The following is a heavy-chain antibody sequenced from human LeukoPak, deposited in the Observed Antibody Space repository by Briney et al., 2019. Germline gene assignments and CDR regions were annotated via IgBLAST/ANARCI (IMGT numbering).Heavy chain of an antibody. D-gene: IGHD6-13*01. V-gene: IGHV4-59*01. CDR2: ICYSGST. Sequence: SETLSLTCTVSGGSITGYYWNWIRQPPGKGLEWIACICYSGSTNYNPSLKSRVSTSVDMAKNQVSLKLTSVTAADTAVYYCARGAVAATATHWFDPWGQGTLVTVAS. CDR3: ARGAVAATATHWFDP. CDR1: GGSITGYY. J-gene: IGHJ5*02.